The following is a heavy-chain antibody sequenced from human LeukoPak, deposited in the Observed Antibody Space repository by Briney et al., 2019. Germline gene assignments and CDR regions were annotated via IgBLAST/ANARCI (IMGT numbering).Heavy chain of an antibody. V-gene: IGHV4-59*01. D-gene: IGHD6-13*01. CDR2: IYYSGST. CDR3: ARGPDTSTWYYYYMDV. Sequence: PSETLSLTCTVSGGSISSYYWSWIRLPPGKGLEWIGDIYYSGSTNYNPSLKSRVTISVDTSKNQFSLKLSSVTAADTAVYYCARGPDTSTWYYYYMDVWGKGTTVTVSS. J-gene: IGHJ6*03. CDR1: GGSISSYY.